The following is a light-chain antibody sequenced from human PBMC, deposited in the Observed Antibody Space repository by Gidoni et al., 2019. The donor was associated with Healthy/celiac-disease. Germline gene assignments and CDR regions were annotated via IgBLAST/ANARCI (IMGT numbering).Light chain of an antibody. V-gene: IGLV2-23*02. CDR3: CSYAGSSTFVV. Sequence: QSALTQPASVSGSPGQSITISCTGTSSDVGSYNLVPWYQQHPSKAPKLMIYGVSKRPSGVSNRFSGSKSGNTASLTISGLQAEDEADYYCCSYAGSSTFVVFGGGTKLTVL. CDR2: GVS. CDR1: SSDVGSYNL. J-gene: IGLJ2*01.